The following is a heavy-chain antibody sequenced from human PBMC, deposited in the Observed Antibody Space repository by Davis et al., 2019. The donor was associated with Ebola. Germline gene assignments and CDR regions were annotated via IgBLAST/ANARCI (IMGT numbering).Heavy chain of an antibody. Sequence: GESLKISCAASGFSVSSNYMNWVRQAPGKGLEWVSTFGTGGDTYYADSVKGRFAISRDNSRGTLYLQMNSLRVEDSAIYYCVKDSSNIWFDIWGQGTLVTVSS. CDR3: VKDSSNIWFDI. D-gene: IGHD2/OR15-2a*01. J-gene: IGHJ3*02. V-gene: IGHV3-53*01. CDR1: GFSVSSNY. CDR2: FGTGGDT.